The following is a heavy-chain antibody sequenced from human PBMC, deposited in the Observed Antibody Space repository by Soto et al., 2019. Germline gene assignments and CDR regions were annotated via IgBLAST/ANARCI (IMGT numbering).Heavy chain of an antibody. CDR2: ISWNSGSI. J-gene: IGHJ3*02. CDR3: AKDTPATHAFDI. Sequence: EVQLVESRGGLVQPGRSLRLSCAASGFTFDDYAMHWVRQAPGKGLEWVSGISWNSGSIGYADSVKGRFTISRDNAKNSLYLQMNSLRAEDTALYYCAKDTPATHAFDIWGQGTMVTVSS. D-gene: IGHD2-15*01. V-gene: IGHV3-9*01. CDR1: GFTFDDYA.